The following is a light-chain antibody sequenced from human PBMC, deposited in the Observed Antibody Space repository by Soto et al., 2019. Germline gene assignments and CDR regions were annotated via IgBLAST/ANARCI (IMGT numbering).Light chain of an antibody. J-gene: IGKJ1*01. Sequence: EIVLTQSPGTLSLSPGDRAILSCRASQSINGNYLHWYQQKPGQAPRLLIFGTSSRATGIPDRFIGGGSGTDFTLTISRLEPEDFAVYYCQQCGSLPGTFGQGTKVESK. CDR3: QQCGSLPGT. CDR1: QSINGNY. V-gene: IGKV3-20*01. CDR2: GTS.